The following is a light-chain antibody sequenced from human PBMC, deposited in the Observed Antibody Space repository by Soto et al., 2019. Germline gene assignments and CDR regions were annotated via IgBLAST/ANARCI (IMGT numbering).Light chain of an antibody. CDR1: SSNVGSNT. J-gene: IGLJ2*01. CDR3: AVWDDTLKAVV. Sequence: QAVVTQPPSASGTPGQRVTISYSGSSSNVGSNTVDWYQLLPGTAPKLLIYHNNQRPSGVPDRLSGSKSGTSASLAISGLQSEDEADYYCAVWDDTLKAVVFGGGTKVTVL. CDR2: HNN. V-gene: IGLV1-44*01.